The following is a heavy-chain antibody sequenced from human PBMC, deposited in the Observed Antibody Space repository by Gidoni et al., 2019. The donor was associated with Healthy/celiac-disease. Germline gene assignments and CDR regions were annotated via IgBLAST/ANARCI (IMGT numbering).Heavy chain of an antibody. D-gene: IGHD5-12*01. J-gene: IGHJ6*03. V-gene: IGHV3-23*01. CDR3: AKRGYSGYDGDYYYYYMDV. CDR2: ISGSGGST. CDR1: AFTFSRYA. Sequence: EVQLLESGGGLVQPGGSLRLSCAASAFTFSRYAMRWVRQAPGKGLEWVSAISGSGGSTYYADSVKGRFTISRDNSKNTLYLQMNSLRAEDTAVYYCAKRGYSGYDGDYYYYYMDVWGKGTTVTVSS.